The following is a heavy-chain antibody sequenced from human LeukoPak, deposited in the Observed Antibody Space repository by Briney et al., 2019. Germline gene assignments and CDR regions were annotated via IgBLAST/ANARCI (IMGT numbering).Heavy chain of an antibody. D-gene: IGHD6-13*01. Sequence: GGSLRLSCAASGFTFSSYAMSWVRQAPGKGLEWVSAISGSGGSTYYADSVKGRFTISRDNSKNTLYLQMNSLRAEDTAVYYCAKYDSGSWYVGYFQHWGQGTLVTVSS. CDR1: GFTFSSYA. V-gene: IGHV3-23*01. CDR2: ISGSGGST. CDR3: AKYDSGSWYVGYFQH. J-gene: IGHJ1*01.